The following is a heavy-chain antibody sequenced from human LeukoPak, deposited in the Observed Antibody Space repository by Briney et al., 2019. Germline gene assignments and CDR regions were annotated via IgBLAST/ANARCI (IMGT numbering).Heavy chain of an antibody. D-gene: IGHD3-10*01. CDR1: GFTFTSHG. CDR2: IWFDGSKK. Sequence: GGSLRLSCGASGFTFTSHGMHWVRQAPGKGLEWVAIIWFDGSKKYYADSVKGRFTISRDDSKNTLYVQMNSLRVEDTAVYYCARAVQGVTLDYWGQGTQVTVSS. CDR3: ARAVQGVTLDY. V-gene: IGHV3-33*08. J-gene: IGHJ4*02.